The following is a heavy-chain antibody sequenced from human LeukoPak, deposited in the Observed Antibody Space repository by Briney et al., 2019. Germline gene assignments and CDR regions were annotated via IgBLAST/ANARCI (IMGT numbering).Heavy chain of an antibody. CDR3: ARAPGGFHGDYSPIAY. CDR2: TSDDGSTK. D-gene: IGHD4-17*01. V-gene: IGHV3-30-3*01. Sequence: GGSLRLSCTASGFTFSGYAMHWVRQAPGKGLQWLALTSDDGSTKYYADSVKGRFTISRDNSQNTLFLQMNSLRAEETAMYYCARAPGGFHGDYSPIAYWGQGTLVTVSS. J-gene: IGHJ4*02. CDR1: GFTFSGYA.